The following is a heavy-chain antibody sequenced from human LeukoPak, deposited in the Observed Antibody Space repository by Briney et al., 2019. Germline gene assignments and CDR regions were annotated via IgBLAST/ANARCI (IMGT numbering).Heavy chain of an antibody. CDR1: GGSISSFY. V-gene: IGHV4-4*09. D-gene: IGHD3-22*01. CDR2: IYTSGTT. Sequence: PSETLSLTCNVSGGSISSFYWSWIRQPPGKGLEWIGYIYTSGTTTYNPSLKSRATISVDTSKSRSSLTLSSVTAADTAVYYCAGGFYDSNGFYSDAFDVWGQGTLVSLSS. J-gene: IGHJ3*01. CDR3: AGGFYDSNGFYSDAFDV.